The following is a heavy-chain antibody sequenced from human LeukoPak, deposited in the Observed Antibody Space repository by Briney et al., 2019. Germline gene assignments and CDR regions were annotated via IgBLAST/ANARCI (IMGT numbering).Heavy chain of an antibody. Sequence: GASVKVSCKASGYTFTGYYMHWVRQAPGQGLEWMGWINPNSGGTNYAQKFQGRVTMNRDTSISTAYMELSRLRSDDTAVYYCARGWSGSYYSHYYYYMDVWGKGTTVTVSS. D-gene: IGHD1-26*01. CDR1: GYTFTGYY. CDR2: INPNSGGT. J-gene: IGHJ6*03. CDR3: ARGWSGSYYSHYYYYMDV. V-gene: IGHV1-2*02.